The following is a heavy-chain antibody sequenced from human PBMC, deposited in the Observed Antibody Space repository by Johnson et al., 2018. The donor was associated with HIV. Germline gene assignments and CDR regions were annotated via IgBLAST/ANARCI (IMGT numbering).Heavy chain of an antibody. D-gene: IGHD3-16*01. J-gene: IGHJ3*01. CDR1: GFAFNTYD. CDR2: IGTLSDT. CDR3: AREDPPFGSQHDGDAFDV. V-gene: IGHV3-13*01. Sequence: VQLVESGGGWVQPGGSLRLTCAASGFAFNTYDMHWVRQVPGKGLEWVSAIGTLSDTFYSGSVKGRFTISRDNARTSLYLQMNNLRADDTAVYYCAREDPPFGSQHDGDAFDVWGQGTMVTVSS.